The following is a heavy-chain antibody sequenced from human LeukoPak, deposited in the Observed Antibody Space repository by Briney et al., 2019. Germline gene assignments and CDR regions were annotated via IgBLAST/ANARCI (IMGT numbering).Heavy chain of an antibody. J-gene: IGHJ4*02. Sequence: GRSLRLSCAASGFTFSSFGMHWVRQAPGKGLEWVAVISSDGSDKYYADSVKGRFTISRDKSKNTLYLQMNSLRAEDTAVYYCAGAVAARAYWGQGTLVTVSS. CDR2: ISSDGSDK. CDR3: AGAVAARAY. V-gene: IGHV3-30*03. D-gene: IGHD2-15*01. CDR1: GFTFSSFG.